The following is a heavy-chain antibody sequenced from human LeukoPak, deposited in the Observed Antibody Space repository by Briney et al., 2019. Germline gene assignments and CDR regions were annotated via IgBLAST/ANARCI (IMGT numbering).Heavy chain of an antibody. V-gene: IGHV3-21*01. CDR3: VRLRRNNDRSGYYYYYDY. CDR2: ISVRSNYR. Sequence: TTGGPLRLSCAASGYTLSDFSVNWVRQAPGKGLEWVSSISVRSNYRYYAHPVRGRFTISRDDDPGLLFLQMNSLRAEDTAVYFCVRLRRNNDRSGYYYYYDYWGQGTLVTVSS. J-gene: IGHJ4*02. CDR1: GYTLSDFS. D-gene: IGHD3-22*01.